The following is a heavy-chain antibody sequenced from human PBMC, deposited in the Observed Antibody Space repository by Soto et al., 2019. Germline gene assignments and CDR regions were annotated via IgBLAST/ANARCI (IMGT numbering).Heavy chain of an antibody. D-gene: IGHD3-22*01. J-gene: IGHJ4*02. Sequence: EVQLVESGGGLVQPGSSLRLSCAASGFTFSASAIHWVRQASGKGLEWVGRVRTKNNKYATTYAASVTGRFTISRDDSRNTAFLQMSSLKPEATAIYYCTSYDNSGYFYINYWGQGPLVTVSS. CDR2: VRTKNNKYAT. V-gene: IGHV3-73*02. CDR3: TSYDNSGYFYINY. CDR1: GFTFSASA.